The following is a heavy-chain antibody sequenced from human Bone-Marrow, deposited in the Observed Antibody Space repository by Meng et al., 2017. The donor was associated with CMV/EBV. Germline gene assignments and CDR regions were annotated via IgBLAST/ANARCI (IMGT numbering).Heavy chain of an antibody. J-gene: IGHJ4*02. Sequence: KASGGTFSGYAISWVRQAPGQGLEWMGGVIPIFGTANYTQKFQGRVTITTDESTSTAYMELSSLRSEDTAVYYCARSRSTGTYFDYWGQGTLVTVSS. D-gene: IGHD1-1*01. CDR1: GGTFSGYA. CDR3: ARSRSTGTYFDY. V-gene: IGHV1-69*05. CDR2: VIPIFGTA.